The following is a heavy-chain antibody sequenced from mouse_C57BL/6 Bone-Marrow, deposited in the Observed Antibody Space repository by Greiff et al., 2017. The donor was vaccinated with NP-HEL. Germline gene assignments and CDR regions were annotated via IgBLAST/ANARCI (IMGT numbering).Heavy chain of an antibody. J-gene: IGHJ1*03. CDR2: ISYSGST. CDR1: GYSITSDY. Sequence: EVHLVESGPGLAKPSQTLSLTCSVTGYSITSDYWNWIRKFPGNKLEYMGYISYSGSTYYNPSLKSRISITRDTSKNQYYLQLNSVTTEDTATYYCARKRLDYGSSYVESVLYFDVWGTGTTVTVSS. D-gene: IGHD1-1*01. V-gene: IGHV3-8*01. CDR3: ARKRLDYGSSYVESVLYFDV.